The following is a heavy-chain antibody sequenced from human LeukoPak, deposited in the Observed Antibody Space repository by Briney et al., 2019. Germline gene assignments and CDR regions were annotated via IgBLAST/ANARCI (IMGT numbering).Heavy chain of an antibody. V-gene: IGHV3-23*01. CDR1: GFTVSSYA. J-gene: IGHJ4*02. CDR3: ANGCFKRTVTVDY. Sequence: GGSLRLSCAASGFTVSSYAMSWVGQAQGKGLEWVSAISGSGGSTYYADSVKGRFTISRDNSKNTLYLQMNSLRAEDTAVYYCANGCFKRTVTVDYWGQGTLVTVSS. CDR2: ISGSGGST. D-gene: IGHD4-17*01.